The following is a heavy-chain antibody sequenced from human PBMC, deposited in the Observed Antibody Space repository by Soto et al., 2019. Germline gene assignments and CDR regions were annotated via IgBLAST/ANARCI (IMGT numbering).Heavy chain of an antibody. CDR2: MSNDGSHT. CDR1: GFTFSSNG. D-gene: IGHD2-15*01. V-gene: IGHV3-30*18. CDR3: TKGCSSSSNCYIIDY. Sequence: QVQLVESGGGVVQPGRSLRLSCAASGFTFSSNGMHWVRQAPGKGLEWVAVMSNDGSHTSYADSAKGRFTISRDNSKNTLYLQMNILRAEDSGIYYCTKGCSSSSNCYIIDYWGQVALVTVSS. J-gene: IGHJ4*02.